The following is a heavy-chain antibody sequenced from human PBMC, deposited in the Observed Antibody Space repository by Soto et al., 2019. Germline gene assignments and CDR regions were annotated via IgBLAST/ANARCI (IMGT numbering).Heavy chain of an antibody. V-gene: IGHV3-15*01. CDR1: GFTFSNAW. Sequence: GGSLRLSCAASGFTFSNAWMSWVRQAPGKGLEWVGRIKSKTDGGTTDYAAPVKGRFTISRDDSKNTLYLQMNSLKTEDTAVYYCTTPYYYDSSGYYFDYYYYGMDVWGQGTTVTVSS. J-gene: IGHJ6*02. D-gene: IGHD3-22*01. CDR2: IKSKTDGGTT. CDR3: TTPYYYDSSGYYFDYYYYGMDV.